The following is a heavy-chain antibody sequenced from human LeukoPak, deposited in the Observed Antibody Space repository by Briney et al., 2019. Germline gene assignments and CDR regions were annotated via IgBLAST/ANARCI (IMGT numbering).Heavy chain of an antibody. D-gene: IGHD2-8*01. V-gene: IGHV1-69*05. CDR3: ARDPSVYATSNWFDP. CDR1: GGTFSSYA. CDR2: IIPIFGTA. J-gene: IGHJ5*02. Sequence: GASVKVSCKASGGTFSSYAISWVRQGPGQGLEWMGGIIPIFGTANYAQKFQGRVTITTDESTSTAYMELSSLRSEDTAVYYCARDPSVYATSNWFDPWGQGTLVTVSS.